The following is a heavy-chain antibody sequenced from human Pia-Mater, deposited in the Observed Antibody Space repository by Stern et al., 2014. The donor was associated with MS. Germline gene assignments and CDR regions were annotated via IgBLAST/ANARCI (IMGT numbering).Heavy chain of an antibody. J-gene: IGHJ6*02. V-gene: IGHV1-69*01. D-gene: IGHD3-9*01. CDR2: IIPIFGTA. Sequence: VQLVESGAEVKKPGSSVKVSCKASGGTFNVYAINWLRQAPGQGLEWMGGIIPIFGTANYAQKSQGGVPITADDSTRTSSIQLSSLRKDDTAVYYCARDGRHTDNYGLDVWGQGTPVTVSS. CDR1: GGTFNVYA. CDR3: ARDGRHTDNYGLDV.